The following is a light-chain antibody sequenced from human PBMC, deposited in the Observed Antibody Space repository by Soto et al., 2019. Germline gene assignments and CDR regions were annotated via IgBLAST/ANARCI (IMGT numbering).Light chain of an antibody. CDR1: TGAVTSGHY. CDR3: LLSYSGAQV. J-gene: IGLJ2*01. CDR2: ETS. V-gene: IGLV7-46*01. Sequence: QAVVTQEPSLTVSPGGTVTLTCGSSTGAVTSGHYPYWFQQKPGQAPRTLIYETSNKHSWTPARFSGSLLGDKAALTLSGAQPEDEAEYYCLLSYSGAQVFGGGTKLTVL.